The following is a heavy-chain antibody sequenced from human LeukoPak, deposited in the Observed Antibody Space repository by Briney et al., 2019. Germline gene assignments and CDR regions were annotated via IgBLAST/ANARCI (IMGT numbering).Heavy chain of an antibody. V-gene: IGHV6-1*01. CDR2: TYYRSKWYS. Sequence: SQTLSLTCAISGDSVSTNSAAWIWIRQSPSRGLEWLGRTYYRSKWYSDCAVSVKNRITTNPDTSKNQFSLQLNSVTPEDTAVYYCARGTSAQNAFDVWGQGTLVTVSP. J-gene: IGHJ3*01. CDR3: ARGTSAQNAFDV. CDR1: GDSVSTNSAA. D-gene: IGHD3-10*01.